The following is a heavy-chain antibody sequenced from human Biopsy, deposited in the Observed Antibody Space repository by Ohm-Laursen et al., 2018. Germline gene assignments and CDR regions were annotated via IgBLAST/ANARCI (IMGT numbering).Heavy chain of an antibody. D-gene: IGHD3-22*01. J-gene: IGHJ2*01. CDR1: GGTFTNHA. V-gene: IGHV1-69*06. Sequence: PSVKVSCKASGGTFTNHAVGWVRQAPGQGLEWVGSSIPLFNTANYADKFQDRVTLTADKSTTTAYMELSSLRSEDTAIYYCARFPLGAYDDSGSYRAVEHWYFDLWGRGTLVTVSS. CDR3: ARFPLGAYDDSGSYRAVEHWYFDL. CDR2: SIPLFNTA.